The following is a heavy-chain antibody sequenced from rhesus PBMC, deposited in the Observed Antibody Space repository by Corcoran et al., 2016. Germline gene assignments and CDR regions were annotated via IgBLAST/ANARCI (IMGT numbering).Heavy chain of an antibody. CDR2: VNGESGST. CDR1: GASISGDW. Sequence: QVQLQEAGPGLVKPSETLSLTCAVSGASISGDWWNCIRQPPGKGLEWIGEVNGESGSTNYSPSLKRRVTISKDASNNKFALNLSSVTAADTAVYYCTGDLDTSEAYWGQGVLVTVSS. V-gene: IGHV4-80*01. D-gene: IGHD5-12*01. CDR3: TGDLDTSEAY. J-gene: IGHJ4*01.